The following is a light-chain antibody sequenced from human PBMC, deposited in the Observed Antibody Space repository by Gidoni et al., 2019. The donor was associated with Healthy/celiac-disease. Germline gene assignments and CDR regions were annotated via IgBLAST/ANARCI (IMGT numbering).Light chain of an antibody. CDR2: GAS. CDR1: QSVSSSY. V-gene: IGKV3-20*01. J-gene: IGKJ3*01. CDR3: QQYGSSQGFT. Sequence: EIVLTQSPGTLSLSPGERATLSCRASQSVSSSYLAWYQQKPGQAPSLLIYGASSRATGIPDRFSGSGSGTDFTLTISRLESEDFAVYYCQQYGSSQGFTFGPGTKVDIK.